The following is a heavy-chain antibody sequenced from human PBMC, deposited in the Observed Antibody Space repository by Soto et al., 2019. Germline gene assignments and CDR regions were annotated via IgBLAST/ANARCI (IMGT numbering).Heavy chain of an antibody. CDR1: GYTFTSYY. V-gene: IGHV1-46*03. CDR3: ARDLNMARPRAHYFDY. Sequence: QVQLVQSGAEVKKPGASVKVSCKASGYTFTSYYMHWVRQAPGQGLEWMGIINPSGGSTSYAQKFQGRVTMTRNTSPSTVYMELSSLRSEDTAVYYCARDLNMARPRAHYFDYWGQGTLVTVSS. D-gene: IGHD6-6*01. CDR2: INPSGGST. J-gene: IGHJ4*02.